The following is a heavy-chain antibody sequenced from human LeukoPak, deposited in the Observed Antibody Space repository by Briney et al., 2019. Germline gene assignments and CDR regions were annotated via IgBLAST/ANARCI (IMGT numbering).Heavy chain of an antibody. J-gene: IGHJ3*01. D-gene: IGHD1-26*01. CDR2: IYPGDSDT. Sequence: GESLKISCKASTYRFTKYWIAWVRQIHGQGRAWMGTIYPGDSDTRYNPPFHGHVTIPPDKSITTAFLPCVSLPACHAPLHYCARRCQSGWGSGPEGFEFWGQGTMVTVSS. CDR1: TYRFTKYW. V-gene: IGHV5-51*01. CDR3: ARRCQSGWGSGPEGFEF.